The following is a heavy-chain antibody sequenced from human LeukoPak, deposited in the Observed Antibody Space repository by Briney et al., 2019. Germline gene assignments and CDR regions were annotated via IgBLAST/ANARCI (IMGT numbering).Heavy chain of an antibody. J-gene: IGHJ4*02. D-gene: IGHD3-22*01. Sequence: SETLSLTCTVSGGSISSSSYYWGWIRQPPGKGLEWIGRIYTSGSTNYNPSLKSRVTISVDTSKNQFSLKLSSVTAADTAVYYCARGGYYYDSSGYYYAFDYWGQGTLVTVSS. CDR2: IYTSGST. V-gene: IGHV4-61*02. CDR3: ARGGYYYDSSGYYYAFDY. CDR1: GGSISSSSYY.